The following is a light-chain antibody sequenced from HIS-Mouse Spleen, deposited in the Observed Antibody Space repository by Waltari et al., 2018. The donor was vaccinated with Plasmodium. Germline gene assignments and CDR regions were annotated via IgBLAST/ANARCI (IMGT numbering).Light chain of an antibody. J-gene: IGKJ2*01. V-gene: IGKV1D-8*02. CDR3: QQYYSFPYT. CDR2: AAS. CDR1: KGISSY. Sequence: AIWMTQSPSLLSASTGDRVTISCRVSKGISSYLAWYQQKPGEAPELLIYAASTLQSGVQARFSGSGSGTDFTITSSCLQSEDFATYYCQQYYSFPYTFGQGTKLEI.